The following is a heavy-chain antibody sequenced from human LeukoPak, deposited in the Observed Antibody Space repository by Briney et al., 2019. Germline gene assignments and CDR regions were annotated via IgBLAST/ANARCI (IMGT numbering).Heavy chain of an antibody. CDR2: ISSSSYI. CDR3: ARGYCDYCY. J-gene: IGHJ4*02. D-gene: IGHD4-17*01. CDR1: GFTFSSYT. V-gene: IGHV3-21*01. Sequence: GGSLRLSCAASGFTFSSYTMNWVRQAPGKGLEWVSSISSSSYIYYADSVKGRSTLSRDNAKNSLYLQMSSLRAEDTAVYYCARGYCDYCYWGQGILVTVSS.